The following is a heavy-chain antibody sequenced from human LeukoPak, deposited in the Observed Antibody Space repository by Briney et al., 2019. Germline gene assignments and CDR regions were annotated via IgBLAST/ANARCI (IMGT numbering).Heavy chain of an antibody. CDR3: ARDWVVGNRPYYFDY. CDR2: ISSGSCYI. V-gene: IGHV3-21*01. D-gene: IGHD4-23*01. J-gene: IGHJ4*02. Sequence: GGSLRLSCAASGFTFSSYSMDWVRQAPGKGLEWVSSISSGSCYIYYADSVKGRFTISRDNAKKSLYLQMNSLIAEDTAVYYCARDWVVGNRPYYFDYWGLGTLVTVSS. CDR1: GFTFSSYS.